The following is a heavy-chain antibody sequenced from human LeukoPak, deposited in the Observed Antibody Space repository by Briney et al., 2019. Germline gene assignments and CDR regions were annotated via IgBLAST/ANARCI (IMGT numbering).Heavy chain of an antibody. V-gene: IGHV3-23*01. Sequence: GGSLRVSCAASGFTFSSYAMSWVRQAQGKGLEWVSGISGSGGITDSADSVKGRFTISRDNSKNTLYLQMNSLRAEDTAVYYCARGGNRIAARPYGYWGQGTLVTVSS. J-gene: IGHJ4*02. CDR1: GFTFSSYA. CDR2: ISGSGGIT. CDR3: ARGGNRIAARPYGY. D-gene: IGHD6-6*01.